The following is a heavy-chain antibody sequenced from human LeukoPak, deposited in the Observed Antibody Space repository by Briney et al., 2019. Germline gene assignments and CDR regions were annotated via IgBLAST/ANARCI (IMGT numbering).Heavy chain of an antibody. V-gene: IGHV1-69*04. CDR2: IIPILGIA. D-gene: IGHD6-13*01. J-gene: IGHJ4*02. Sequence: SVKVSCKASGGTFTSYTISWVRQAPGQGLEWMGRIIPILGIANYAQKFQGRVTITADRSTSPAYMELSSLRSEDTAVYYCARDEGIAAAGSIDYWGQGTLVTVSS. CDR3: ARDEGIAAAGSIDY. CDR1: GGTFTSYT.